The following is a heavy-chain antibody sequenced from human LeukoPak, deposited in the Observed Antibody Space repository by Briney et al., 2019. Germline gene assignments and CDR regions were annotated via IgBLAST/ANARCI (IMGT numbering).Heavy chain of an antibody. V-gene: IGHV1-18*01. CDR1: GYTFTSYG. D-gene: IGHD3-3*01. Sequence: ASVKVSCKASGYTFTSYGISWVRQAPGQGLEWMGWISAYNGNTNYAQKLQGRVTMTTDTSTSTAYMELRSLRSDDTAVYYCARDGSNFWSGYSHYYYYYYMDVWGKGTTVTVSS. CDR3: ARDGSNFWSGYSHYYYYYYMDV. CDR2: ISAYNGNT. J-gene: IGHJ6*03.